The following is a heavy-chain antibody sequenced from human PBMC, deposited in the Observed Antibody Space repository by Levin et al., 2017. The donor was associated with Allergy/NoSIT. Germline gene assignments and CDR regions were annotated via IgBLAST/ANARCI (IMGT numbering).Heavy chain of an antibody. CDR2: INHSGST. CDR1: GGSFSGYY. D-gene: IGHD3-3*01. V-gene: IGHV4-34*01. J-gene: IGHJ4*02. Sequence: SSETLSLTCAVYGGSFSGYYWSWIRQPPGKGLEWIGEINHSGSTNYNPSLKSRVTISVDTSKNQFSLKLSSVTAADTAVYYCARGRTPRVRSHDYWGQGTLVTVSS. CDR3: ARGRTPRVRSHDY.